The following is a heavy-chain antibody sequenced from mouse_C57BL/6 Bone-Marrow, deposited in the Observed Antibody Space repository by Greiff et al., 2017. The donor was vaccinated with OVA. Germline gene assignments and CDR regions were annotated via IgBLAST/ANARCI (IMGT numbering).Heavy chain of an antibody. J-gene: IGHJ1*03. CDR2: IYPRSGNT. CDR3: ARLIYYGNNWYFDV. Sequence: VKVVESGAELARPGASVKLSCKASGYTFTSYGISWVKQRTGQGLEWIGEIYPRSGNTYYNEKFKGKATLTADKSSSTAYMELRSLTSEDSAVYFCARLIYYGNNWYFDVWGTGTTVTVSS. CDR1: GYTFTSYG. V-gene: IGHV1-81*01. D-gene: IGHD2-1*01.